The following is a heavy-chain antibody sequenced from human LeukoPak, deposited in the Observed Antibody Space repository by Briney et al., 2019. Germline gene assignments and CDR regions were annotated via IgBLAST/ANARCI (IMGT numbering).Heavy chain of an antibody. Sequence: ASVKVSCKASGYTFTSYGISWVRQAPGQGLEWMGWISAYNGNTNYAQKLQGRVTMTTDTSTSTAYMELRSLRSEDTAVYYCARGPSMVRGVDYYGMDVWGQGTTVTVSS. D-gene: IGHD3-10*01. CDR2: ISAYNGNT. CDR3: ARGPSMVRGVDYYGMDV. CDR1: GYTFTSYG. V-gene: IGHV1-18*01. J-gene: IGHJ6*02.